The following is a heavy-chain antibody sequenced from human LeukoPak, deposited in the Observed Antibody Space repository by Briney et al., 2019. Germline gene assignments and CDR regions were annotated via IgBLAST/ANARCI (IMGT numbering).Heavy chain of an antibody. CDR1: GYTFTSYG. V-gene: IGHV1-18*01. D-gene: IGHD3-3*01. CDR2: ISAYNGNT. J-gene: IGHJ5*02. CDR3: ARDPEPQYDFWSGYYENYNWFDP. Sequence: GASVKVSCKASGYTFTSYGISWVRQAPGQGLEWMGWISAYNGNTNYAQKLQGRVTITTDTSTSAAYMELRSLRSDDTAVYYCARDPEPQYDFWSGYYENYNWFDPWGQGTLVTVSS.